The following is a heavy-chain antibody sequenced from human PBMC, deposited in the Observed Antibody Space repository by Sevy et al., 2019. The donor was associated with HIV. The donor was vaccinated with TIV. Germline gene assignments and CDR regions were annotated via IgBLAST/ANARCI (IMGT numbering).Heavy chain of an antibody. D-gene: IGHD2-21*01. CDR1: GFPFNDHA. V-gene: IGHV3-9*01. J-gene: IGHJ6*02. Sequence: SLKISCAASGFPFNDHAMHWVRQVPGKGLEWVSGISWNSRNIGYADSVKGRFTISRDNARHFVYLEMNSLRPEDTAFYYCAKDINRGCDGVNFYSYYYYFYGLDVWGQGTTVTVSS. CDR3: AKDINRGCDGVNFYSYYYYFYGLDV. CDR2: ISWNSRNI.